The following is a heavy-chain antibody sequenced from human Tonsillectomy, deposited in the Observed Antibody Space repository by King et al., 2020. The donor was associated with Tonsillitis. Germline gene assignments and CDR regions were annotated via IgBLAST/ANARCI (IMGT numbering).Heavy chain of an antibody. CDR2: ISAYNGHT. J-gene: IGHJ6*02. CDR1: GYTFTSYG. CDR3: ARDAGITSIRYFYYGMYV. Sequence: QLVQSGAEVKKPGASVKVSCKASGYTFTSYGISWVRQAPGQGLEWMGWISAYNGHTNYAQELQGRVTMTTDTSTSTAYMELRSLRSDDTAVYYCARDAGITSIRYFYYGMYVWGHGTTVTVPS. V-gene: IGHV1-18*04. D-gene: IGHD2-21*01.